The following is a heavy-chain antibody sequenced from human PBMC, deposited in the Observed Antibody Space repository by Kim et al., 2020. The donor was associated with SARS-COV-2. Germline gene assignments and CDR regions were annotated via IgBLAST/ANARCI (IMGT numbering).Heavy chain of an antibody. J-gene: IGHJ4*02. Sequence: GGSLRLSCTASGFTFSTYAMSWVRQAPGKGLNWVSTIGSSGASTFYADSVKGRFTISRDNSKNTLYLQVNSPRGEDTAVYYCTKGSSSWYYFDYWGQGTLVTVSP. D-gene: IGHD6-13*01. CDR2: IGSSGAST. CDR1: GFTFSTYA. CDR3: TKGSSSWYYFDY. V-gene: IGHV3-23*01.